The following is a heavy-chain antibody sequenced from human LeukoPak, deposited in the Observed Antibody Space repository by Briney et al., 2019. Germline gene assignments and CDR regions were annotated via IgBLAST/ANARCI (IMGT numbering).Heavy chain of an antibody. Sequence: TSETLSLTCAVYGGSFSGYYWSWIRQPPGKGLEWIGEINHSGSTNYNPSLKSRVTISVDTSKNQFSLKLGSVTAADTAVYYCASDILTGYYNGGIDDYWGQGTLVTVSS. V-gene: IGHV4-34*01. CDR2: INHSGST. CDR3: ASDILTGYYNGGIDDY. D-gene: IGHD3-9*01. CDR1: GGSFSGYY. J-gene: IGHJ4*02.